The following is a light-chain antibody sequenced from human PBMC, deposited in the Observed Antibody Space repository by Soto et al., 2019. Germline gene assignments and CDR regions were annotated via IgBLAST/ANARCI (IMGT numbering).Light chain of an antibody. Sequence: QSALTQPTSVSGSPGQSIAIPCTGTPTDIGAYEYVSWYQQHPGKAPRLLIHGVRNRPPGISSRFSGSKSGFTASLTISGLQAEDEADYYCSSFTTNRVYVFGPGTKVTVL. CDR3: SSFTTNRVYV. CDR2: GVR. CDR1: PTDIGAYEY. J-gene: IGLJ1*01. V-gene: IGLV2-14*01.